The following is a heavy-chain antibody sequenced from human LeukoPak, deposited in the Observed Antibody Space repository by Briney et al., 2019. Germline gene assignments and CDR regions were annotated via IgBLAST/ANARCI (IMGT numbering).Heavy chain of an antibody. D-gene: IGHD3-9*01. CDR3: AKGHYYNILTGYSVRRGLDY. Sequence: GGSLRLSCAASGFTFSSYGMHWVRQAPGKGLEWVAYIQYDGSNEQYAHSVKGRFRISRDSSKNILYLQMNSLRAEDTAVYYCAKGHYYNILTGYSVRRGLDYWGQGTLVTVSS. CDR1: GFTFSSYG. V-gene: IGHV3-30*02. J-gene: IGHJ4*02. CDR2: IQYDGSNE.